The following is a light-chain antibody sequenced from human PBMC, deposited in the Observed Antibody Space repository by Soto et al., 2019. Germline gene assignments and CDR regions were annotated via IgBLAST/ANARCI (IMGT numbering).Light chain of an antibody. CDR3: CSFAGSNTFV. J-gene: IGLJ1*01. Sequence: QSVLTQPASVSGSPGQSITLSCTGTSSYVGSYNLVSWYQQHPGKAPKLMIYEGNKRPSGASNRFSGSKSGNTASLTISGLQAEDDADYYCCSFAGSNTFVFGTGTKVTV. CDR1: SSYVGSYNL. V-gene: IGLV2-23*03. CDR2: EGN.